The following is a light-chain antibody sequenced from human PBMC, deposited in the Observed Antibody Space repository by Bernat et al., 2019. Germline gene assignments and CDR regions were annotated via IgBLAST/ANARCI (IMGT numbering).Light chain of an antibody. V-gene: IGLV1-44*01. CDR1: SSNIGSDT. CDR2: STN. J-gene: IGLJ1*01. CDR3: ASWDSSLTGYV. Sequence: QSVLTQPPSVSATPGQRVTISCSGSSSNIGSDTVNWYHQVPGTAPKLLIYSTNRRPSGVPDRFSGSKSGTSASLAISGLQSEDEGDYYCASWDSSLTGYVFGTGTKVTVL.